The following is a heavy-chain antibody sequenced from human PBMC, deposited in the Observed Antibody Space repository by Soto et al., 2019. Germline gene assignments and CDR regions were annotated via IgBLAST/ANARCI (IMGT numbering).Heavy chain of an antibody. J-gene: IGHJ4*01. D-gene: IGHD2-21*02. Sequence: GSLRLSCVGSGFSFRDHSMNWVRQPPGKGLQWISYISSSSENIYYADSVKGRFTVSRDNAKNTLFLQMNSLRDDDSAIYYCARLPKGSVVTGWGQGSLVTVSS. CDR2: ISSSSENI. CDR1: GFSFRDHS. V-gene: IGHV3-48*02. CDR3: ARLPKGSVVTG.